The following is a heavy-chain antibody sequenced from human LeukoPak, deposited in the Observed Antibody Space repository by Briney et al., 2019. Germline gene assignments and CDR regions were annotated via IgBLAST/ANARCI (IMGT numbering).Heavy chain of an antibody. CDR1: GGSFSGCY. CDR3: ARRGVERWLRKSFDY. D-gene: IGHD5-24*01. V-gene: IGHV4-34*01. Sequence: PSETLSLTCAVYGGSFSGCYWSWIRQPPGKGLEWIGEINHSGSTNYNPSLKSRVTISVDTSKNQFSLKLSSVTAADTAVYYCARRGVERWLRKSFDYWGQGTLVTVSS. CDR2: INHSGST. J-gene: IGHJ4*02.